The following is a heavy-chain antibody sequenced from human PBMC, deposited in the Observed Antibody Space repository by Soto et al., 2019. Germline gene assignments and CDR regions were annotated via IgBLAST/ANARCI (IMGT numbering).Heavy chain of an antibody. V-gene: IGHV4-38-2*01. Sequence: LSLTCAVSGYSISSGNYWAWIRQPPGRGLEWIGSLYHIGSTHYNTSLKSRVTISVDTSKNHSSLELSSVTAADTAIYYCRSSTSCYDESCVDVWGQGTMVTVSS. CDR1: GYSISSGNY. D-gene: IGHD2-2*01. CDR3: RSSTSCYDESCVDV. CDR2: LYHIGST. J-gene: IGHJ6*02.